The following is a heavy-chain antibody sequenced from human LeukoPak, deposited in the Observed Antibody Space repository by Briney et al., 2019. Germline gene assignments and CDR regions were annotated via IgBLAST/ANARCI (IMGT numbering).Heavy chain of an antibody. CDR2: IKEDGGEA. Sequence: GSLRLSCAASGFSFSKSWMTWVRQAPGKGLQWVAHIKEDGGEAYYVDSVKGRFTVSRDNGKTSVYLQMNSLRAEDMAVYYCATWSSGWQFDYWGQGTLVSVSS. V-gene: IGHV3-7*05. CDR1: GFSFSKSW. D-gene: IGHD6-19*01. CDR3: ATWSSGWQFDY. J-gene: IGHJ4*02.